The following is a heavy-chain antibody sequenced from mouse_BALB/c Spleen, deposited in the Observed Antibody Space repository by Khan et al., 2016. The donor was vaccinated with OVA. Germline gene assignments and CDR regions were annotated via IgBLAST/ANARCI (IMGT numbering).Heavy chain of an antibody. D-gene: IGHD2-2*01. Sequence: VQLKESGPELMKPGASVKISCKASGYSFTTYYIHWVMQSHGTSLEWIGYIDPFSGSTTYNQKFKGKATLTVDKSSSTAYIHLSNLTSEDSAVYYCTRHGFVVWFTYWGQGTLVTVSA. CDR2: IDPFSGST. CDR3: TRHGFVVWFTY. J-gene: IGHJ3*01. CDR1: GYSFTTYY. V-gene: IGHV1S135*01.